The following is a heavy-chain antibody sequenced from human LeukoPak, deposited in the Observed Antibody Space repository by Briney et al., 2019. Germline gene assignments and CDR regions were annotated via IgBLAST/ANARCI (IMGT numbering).Heavy chain of an antibody. J-gene: IGHJ4*02. Sequence: QAGGSLRLSCVASGFAFGSYGMHWVRQAPGKGLEWVAVISFDGSNKYYADSVKGRFTISRDNSKKTLYLQMNSLRVADTAVYYCARKISLANFYKNDATPDSWGQGTLVTVSS. D-gene: IGHD1-1*01. CDR1: GFAFGSYG. CDR3: ARKISLANFYKNDATPDS. CDR2: ISFDGSNK. V-gene: IGHV3-33*08.